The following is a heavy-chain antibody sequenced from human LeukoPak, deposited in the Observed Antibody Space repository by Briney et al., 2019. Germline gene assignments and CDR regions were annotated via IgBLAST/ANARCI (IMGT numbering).Heavy chain of an antibody. V-gene: IGHV3-30-3*01. CDR2: ISYDGSKK. CDR3: ARSLDY. CDR1: VFTFISYA. Sequence: PGRSLRLSCASSVFTFISYAMDGIPRPPGKGLNGVGFISYDGSKKHSADPGRGQFTISRDNSKNTVYLQMNSLRGDETAVYYCARSLDYWGQGTLVTVSS. J-gene: IGHJ4*02.